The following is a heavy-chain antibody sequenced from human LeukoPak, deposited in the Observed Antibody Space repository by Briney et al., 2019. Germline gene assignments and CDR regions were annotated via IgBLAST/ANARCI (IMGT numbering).Heavy chain of an antibody. CDR3: ARDGQWELLALDY. CDR2: ISSSGSTI. CDR1: GFTFSDYY. Sequence: KTGGSLRLSCAASGFTFSDYYMSWIRQAPGKGLEWVSYISSSGSTIYYADSVKGRFTISRDNAKNSLYLQMNSLRAEDTAVYYCARDGQWELLALDYWGQGTLVTVSS. D-gene: IGHD1-26*01. V-gene: IGHV3-11*01. J-gene: IGHJ4*02.